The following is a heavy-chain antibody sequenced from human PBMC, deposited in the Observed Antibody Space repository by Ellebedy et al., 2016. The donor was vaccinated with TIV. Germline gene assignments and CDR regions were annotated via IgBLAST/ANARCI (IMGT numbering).Heavy chain of an antibody. CDR2: IYSSGSN. CDR1: GGSISGFY. CDR3: AGRYSYGSLDY. V-gene: IGHV4-59*01. Sequence: GSLRLXCTVSGGSISGFYCSWIRQPPGKRLEWIGYIYSSGSNNYNPSLRSRVTMSVDSSKSRFSLKLGSVTAADTAVYYCAGRYSYGSLDYWGQGTLVAVSS. D-gene: IGHD5-18*01. J-gene: IGHJ4*02.